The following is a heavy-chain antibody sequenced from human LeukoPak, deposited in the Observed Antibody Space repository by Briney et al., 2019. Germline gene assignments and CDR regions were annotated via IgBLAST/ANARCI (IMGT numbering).Heavy chain of an antibody. V-gene: IGHV4-4*09. D-gene: IGHD5-18*01. Sequence: PSETLSLTCTVSGGSISSYYWSWIRQPPGKGLEWIGYIYTSGSTNYNPSLKSRVTISVDTSKNQFSLKLSSVTAADTAVYYCGGGDTAMATDCWGQGTLVTVSS. J-gene: IGHJ4*02. CDR2: IYTSGST. CDR3: GGGDTAMATDC. CDR1: GGSISSYY.